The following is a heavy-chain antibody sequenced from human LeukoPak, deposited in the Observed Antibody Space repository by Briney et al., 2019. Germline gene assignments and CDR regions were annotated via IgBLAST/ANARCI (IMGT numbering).Heavy chain of an antibody. CDR1: GGSISSYY. CDR2: VYNSGST. J-gene: IGHJ5*02. D-gene: IGHD2-21*01. V-gene: IGHV4-59*08. CDR3: ARLGPHRGPVYNRFDP. Sequence: SETLSLTCTVSGGSISSYYWSWIRQPPGKGLEWIGYVYNSGSTNYNPSLKSRVTISVDTSKRQFSLRLSSVTAADTAVYYCARLGPHRGPVYNRFDPWGQGTLVTVSS.